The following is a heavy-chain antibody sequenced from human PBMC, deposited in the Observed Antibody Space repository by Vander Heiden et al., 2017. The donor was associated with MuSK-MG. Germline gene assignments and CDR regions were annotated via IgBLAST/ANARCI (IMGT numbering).Heavy chain of an antibody. V-gene: IGHV1-69*06. J-gene: IGHJ6*03. CDR2: IIPIFGTA. CDR3: ARETEGYCSGGSCYSLYYYYYYMDV. D-gene: IGHD2-15*01. Sequence: QVQLVQSGAEVKKPGSSVKVSCKASGGTFSSYAISWVRQAPGQGLELMGGIIPIFGTANYAQKFQGRVTITADKSTSTAYMELSSLRSEDTAVYYCARETEGYCSGGSCYSLYYYYYYMDVWGKGTTVTVSS. CDR1: GGTFSSYA.